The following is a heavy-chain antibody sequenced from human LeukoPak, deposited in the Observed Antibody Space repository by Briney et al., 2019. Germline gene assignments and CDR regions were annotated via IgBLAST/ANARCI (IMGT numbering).Heavy chain of an antibody. J-gene: IGHJ4*02. V-gene: IGHV3-23*01. D-gene: IGHD3-22*01. CDR3: VRRGIVVVMWDY. Sequence: PGGSLRLSCAASGFTFGTFAMTWVRQAPGKRPEWVSSITNSGSSTYYADSVKGRFTISRDNSKNTLYLQMNSLRAEDTAVYYCVRRGIVVVMWDYWGQGTLVTVSS. CDR1: GFTFGTFA. CDR2: ITNSGSST.